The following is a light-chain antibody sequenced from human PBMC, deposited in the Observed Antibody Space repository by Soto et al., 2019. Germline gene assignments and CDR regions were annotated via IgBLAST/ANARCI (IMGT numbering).Light chain of an antibody. Sequence: QSALTQPASVSGSPGQSITISCTGTSSDVGGYKYVSWYQQHPGKAPKLMIYEVSNRPSGVSNRFSASKSGNTASLTISGLQAEDEADYYCSSYASSMANVFGTGTKLTVL. V-gene: IGLV2-14*01. CDR3: SSYASSMANV. CDR1: SSDVGGYKY. CDR2: EVS. J-gene: IGLJ1*01.